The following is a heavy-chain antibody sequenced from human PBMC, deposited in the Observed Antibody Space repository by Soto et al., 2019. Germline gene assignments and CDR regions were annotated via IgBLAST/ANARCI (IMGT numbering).Heavy chain of an antibody. D-gene: IGHD2-15*01. CDR3: ARDATPIGYCSGGSCYNWFDP. CDR2: IYYSGST. V-gene: IGHV4-31*03. J-gene: IGHJ5*02. CDR1: GGSISSGGYY. Sequence: SETLSLTCTVSGGSISSGGYYWSWIRQHPGKGLEWIGYIYYSGSTYYNPSLKSRVTISVDTSKNQFSLKLSSVTAADTAVYYCARDATPIGYCSGGSCYNWFDPWGQGTLVTVPQ.